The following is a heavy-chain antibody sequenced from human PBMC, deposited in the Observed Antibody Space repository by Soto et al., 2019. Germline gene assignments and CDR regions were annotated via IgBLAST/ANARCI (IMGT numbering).Heavy chain of an antibody. CDR3: ARNEGRYGYGFEY. V-gene: IGHV1-69*01. Sequence: VKVSCKASGVTFSRQEMRWVRQAPGQGLEWMGGLIPIFGTPQYAEKFQDRGTIPADESTSTAYMELSSLTSADTAVYYWARNEGRYGYGFEYLGPGTLVT. CDR1: GVTFSRQE. D-gene: IGHD5-12*01. CDR2: LIPIFGTP. J-gene: IGHJ4*02.